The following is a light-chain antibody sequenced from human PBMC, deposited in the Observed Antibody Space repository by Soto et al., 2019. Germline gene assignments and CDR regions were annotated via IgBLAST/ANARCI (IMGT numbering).Light chain of an antibody. Sequence: DIQMTQSPSALSASVGDRATITCRASQSISSWLAWYQQKPGKAPKLLIYDASTLQSGVPSRYSGSGSGTEFTLTISNLQPDDFATYYCQQYESYSPWTFGQGTNVDI. CDR3: QQYESYSPWT. J-gene: IGKJ1*01. CDR1: QSISSW. V-gene: IGKV1-5*01. CDR2: DAS.